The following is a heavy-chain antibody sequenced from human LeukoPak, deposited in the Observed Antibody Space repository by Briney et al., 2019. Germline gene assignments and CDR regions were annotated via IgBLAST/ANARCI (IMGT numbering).Heavy chain of an antibody. D-gene: IGHD4-17*01. CDR3: ARAYATVTSPFDY. J-gene: IGHJ4*02. V-gene: IGHV4-34*01. CDR2: IYHSGST. Sequence: PSETLSLTCAVYGGSFSGYYWSWIRQPPGKGLEWIGEIYHSGSTNYNPSLKSRVTISVDKSKNQFSLKLSSVTAADTAVYYCARAYATVTSPFDYWGQGTLVTVSS. CDR1: GGSFSGYY.